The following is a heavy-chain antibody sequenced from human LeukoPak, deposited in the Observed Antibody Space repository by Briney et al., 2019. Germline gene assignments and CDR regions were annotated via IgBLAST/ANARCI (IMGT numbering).Heavy chain of an antibody. D-gene: IGHD2-15*01. Sequence: GGSLRLSCAASGFTFNTYSMNWVRQAPGKGLEWVSSISSSSIYRYYADSVKGRFTISRDNAKNSVYLQMNSLRAEDTAVYYCARVLRYCSGGNCYSGGLGYMDVWGKGTTVTISS. CDR2: ISSSSIYR. CDR3: ARVLRYCSGGNCYSGGLGYMDV. V-gene: IGHV3-21*04. CDR1: GFTFNTYS. J-gene: IGHJ6*03.